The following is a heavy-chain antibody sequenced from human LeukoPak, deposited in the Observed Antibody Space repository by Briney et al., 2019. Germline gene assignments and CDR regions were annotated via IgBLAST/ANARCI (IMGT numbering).Heavy chain of an antibody. CDR1: GFTFSDYY. CDR3: ARLRRYCSTSTCQYYYYYMDV. CDR2: ISSSDNSESTI. Sequence: PGGSLRLSCAASGFTFSDYYMTWIRQAPGKGLEGVSHISSSDNSESTIHYADSVKGRFTISRDHAKSSLYLQMNSLGAEDTAVYYCARLRRYCSTSTCQYYYYYMDVWGKGTTVTVSS. D-gene: IGHD2-2*01. J-gene: IGHJ6*03. V-gene: IGHV3-11*04.